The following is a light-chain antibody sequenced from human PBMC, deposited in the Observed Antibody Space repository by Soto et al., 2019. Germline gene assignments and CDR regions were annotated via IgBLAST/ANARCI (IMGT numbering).Light chain of an antibody. CDR2: AAS. V-gene: IGKV3D-20*02. J-gene: IGKJ4*01. Sequence: EVVLTQSPGTLSLAPGERATLSCRASQSVSSSQLTWFQQKPGQAPRLLIYAASNRAAGIPARFSGSGSGTDFTLTISSLEPEDFAVYYCQQRSNWPSFTFGGGTKVDI. CDR1: QSVSSSQ. CDR3: QQRSNWPSFT.